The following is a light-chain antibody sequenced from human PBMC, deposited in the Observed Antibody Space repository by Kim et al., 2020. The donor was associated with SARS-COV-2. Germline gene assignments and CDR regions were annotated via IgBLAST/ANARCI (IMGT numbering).Light chain of an antibody. Sequence: QSVLTQPPSASGTPGQRVTISCSGSSSNIGSNTVNWYQQLPGTAPKLLIYSNNQRPSGVPGRFSGSKSGTSASLAISGLQSEDEADYYCAAWDDSLNGWVFGGGTQLTV. CDR1: SSNIGSNT. CDR3: AAWDDSLNGWV. CDR2: SNN. J-gene: IGLJ3*02. V-gene: IGLV1-44*01.